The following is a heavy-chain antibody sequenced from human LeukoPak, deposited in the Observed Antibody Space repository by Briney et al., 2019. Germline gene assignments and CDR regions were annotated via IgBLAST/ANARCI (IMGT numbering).Heavy chain of an antibody. D-gene: IGHD4-23*01. CDR2: INHSGST. CDR3: ARLVTHQFDY. CDR1: GGSISSSSYY. J-gene: IGHJ4*02. V-gene: IGHV4-39*07. Sequence: SETLSLTCTVSGGSISSSSYYWGWIRQPPGKGLEWIGEINHSGSTNYNPSLKSRVTISVDTSKNQFSLKLSSVTAADTAVYYCARLVTHQFDYWGQGTLVTVSS.